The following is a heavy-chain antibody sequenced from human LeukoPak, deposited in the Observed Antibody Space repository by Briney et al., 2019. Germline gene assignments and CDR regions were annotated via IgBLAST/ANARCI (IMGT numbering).Heavy chain of an antibody. D-gene: IGHD3-10*01. CDR3: AGVSIYYGSGSSFDY. V-gene: IGHV4-59*08. CDR2: IYYSGST. CDR1: GGSISSYY. Sequence: PSETLSLTCTVSGGSISSYYWSWIRQPPGKGLEWIGYIYYSGSTNYNPSLKSRVTISVDTSKNQFSLKLSSVTAADTAVYYCAGVSIYYGSGSSFDYWGQGTLVTVSS. J-gene: IGHJ4*02.